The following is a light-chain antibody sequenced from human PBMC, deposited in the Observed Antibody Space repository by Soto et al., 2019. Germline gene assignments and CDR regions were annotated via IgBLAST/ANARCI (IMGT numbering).Light chain of an antibody. CDR1: QSLLHITGETF. CDR2: EVS. J-gene: IGKJ5*01. V-gene: IGKV2D-29*02. Sequence: DVVMTQTPLSLSVAPGQPASISCKSSQSLLHITGETFLFWYLQKPGQSPQLLIYEVSTRVSVVPDRFSGSGSGTDFTLEISRVETDDVGIYYCMQSTQLPSTFGQGTRLGIE. CDR3: MQSTQLPST.